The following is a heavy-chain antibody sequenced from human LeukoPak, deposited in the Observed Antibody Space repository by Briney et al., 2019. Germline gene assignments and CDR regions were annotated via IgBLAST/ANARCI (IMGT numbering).Heavy chain of an antibody. D-gene: IGHD7-27*01. Sequence: PSETLSLTCTVSGGSISSYYWSWIRQPPGKGLEWIGYIYYSGSTNYNPSLKSRVTILVDTSKNQVSLNLSSVTAADTAVYYCVRRPWGYWYFDLWGRGTLVTVSS. CDR1: GGSISSYY. CDR2: IYYSGST. CDR3: VRRPWGYWYFDL. J-gene: IGHJ2*01. V-gene: IGHV4-59*01.